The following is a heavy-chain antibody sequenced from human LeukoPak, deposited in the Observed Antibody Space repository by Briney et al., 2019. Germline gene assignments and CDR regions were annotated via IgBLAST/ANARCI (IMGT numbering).Heavy chain of an antibody. J-gene: IGHJ4*02. CDR1: GFTFSSYT. V-gene: IGHV3-21*01. CDR3: AGHSSGWDLDY. CDR2: ISSASTYI. Sequence: GGSLRLSCAASGFTFSSYTMNWVRQAPGKGLEWVSSISSASTYIYYAHSVKGRFTISRDNAKNSLYLQMNSLRDDDTAVYYCAGHSSGWDLDYWGQGTLVTVSS. D-gene: IGHD6-19*01.